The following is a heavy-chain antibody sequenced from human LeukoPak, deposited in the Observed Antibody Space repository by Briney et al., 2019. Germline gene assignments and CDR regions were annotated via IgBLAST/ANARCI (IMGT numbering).Heavy chain of an antibody. CDR2: ISYDGSNK. V-gene: IGHV3-30*19. Sequence: GGSLRLSCAASGFTFNNYGMHWVRQAPGKGLEWVAVISYDGSNKYYADSVKGRFTISRDNSKNTLYLQMNSLRAEDTAVYYCARVSSSWYLFYYYYYMDVWGKGTTVTVSS. D-gene: IGHD6-13*01. J-gene: IGHJ6*03. CDR3: ARVSSSWYLFYYYYYMDV. CDR1: GFTFNNYG.